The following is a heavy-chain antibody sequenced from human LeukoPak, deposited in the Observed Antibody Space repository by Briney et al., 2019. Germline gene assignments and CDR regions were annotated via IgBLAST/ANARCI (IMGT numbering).Heavy chain of an antibody. Sequence: GASVKVSCKASGGTFSSYAISWVRQAPGQGLEWMGGIIPIFGTANYAQKFQGRVTITADESTSTAYMELSSLRSEDTAVYYCARGRLGYCSGGSCGGNWFDPWGQGTLVTASS. CDR3: ARGRLGYCSGGSCGGNWFDP. V-gene: IGHV1-69*13. CDR2: IIPIFGTA. D-gene: IGHD2-15*01. J-gene: IGHJ5*02. CDR1: GGTFSSYA.